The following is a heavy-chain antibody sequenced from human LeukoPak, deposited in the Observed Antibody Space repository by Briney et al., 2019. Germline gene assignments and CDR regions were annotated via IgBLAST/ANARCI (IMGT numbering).Heavy chain of an antibody. V-gene: IGHV3-23*01. CDR1: GFTFRGYA. CDR3: AKGHGYYYYMDV. Sequence: PGGSLRLSCAASGFTFRGYAMSWVRQAPGKGLEWVSGISSSAGRSYYADSIMGRLTISRDNSRNTLYLQMKSLGAEDTAVYYCAKGHGYYYYMDVWGKGTTVTVSS. CDR2: ISSSAGRS. J-gene: IGHJ6*03.